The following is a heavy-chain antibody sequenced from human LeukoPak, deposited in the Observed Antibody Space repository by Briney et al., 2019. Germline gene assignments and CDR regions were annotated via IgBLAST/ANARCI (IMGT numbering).Heavy chain of an antibody. CDR3: ARVPQLNYDILTGYQTPTYYYGMDV. CDR2: ISSSGSTI. J-gene: IGHJ6*02. V-gene: IGHV3-11*01. D-gene: IGHD3-9*01. CDR1: GFTFSDYY. Sequence: GGSLRLSCAASGFTFSDYYMSWIRQAPGKGLECVSYISSSGSTIYYADSVKGRFTISRDNAKNSLYLQMNSLRAEDTAVYYCARVPQLNYDILTGYQTPTYYYGMDVWGQGTTVTVSS.